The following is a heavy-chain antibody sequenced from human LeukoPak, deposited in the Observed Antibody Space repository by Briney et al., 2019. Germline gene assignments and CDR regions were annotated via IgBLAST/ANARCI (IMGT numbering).Heavy chain of an antibody. D-gene: IGHD3-3*01. CDR1: GGSISSGGYS. CDR2: IYYSGST. Sequence: SETLSLTCAVSGGSISSGGYSWSWIRQPPGKGLEWIGYIYYSGSTYYNPSLKSRVTISVDTSKNQFSLKLSSVTAADTAVYYCARQRHYDFWSGPNATYYYYMDVWGKGTTVTVSS. J-gene: IGHJ6*03. V-gene: IGHV4-30-4*07. CDR3: ARQRHYDFWSGPNATYYYYMDV.